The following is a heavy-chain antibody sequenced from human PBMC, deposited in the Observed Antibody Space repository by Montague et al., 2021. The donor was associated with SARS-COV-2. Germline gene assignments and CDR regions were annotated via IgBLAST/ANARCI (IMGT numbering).Heavy chain of an antibody. CDR1: GHSIWSSDW. CDR2: IYHSGST. CDR3: ARAQKTISGMLIPPYYFDF. Sequence: SETLSLTCSVSGHSIWSSDWWTWVRQPPGEGLEWIGEIYHSGSTTYNPSLKSRVTISVDKSKNQFSLTLTSLTAADTAVYYCARAQKTISGMLIPPYYFDFWGQGTLVTVSS. V-gene: IGHV4-4*02. J-gene: IGHJ4*02. D-gene: IGHD3-3*01.